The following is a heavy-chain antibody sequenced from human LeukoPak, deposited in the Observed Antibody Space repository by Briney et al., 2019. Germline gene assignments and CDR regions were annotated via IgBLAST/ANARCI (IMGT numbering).Heavy chain of an antibody. D-gene: IGHD1-1*01. J-gene: IGHJ4*02. CDR1: GFTFSSYG. Sequence: PGTSLRLSCAASGFTFSSYGMHWVCQAPGKGLEWVAVISYDGSNKYYADSVKGRFTISRDNSKNTLYLQMNSLRAEDTAVYYCAKNGEEDFDYWGQGTLVTVSS. CDR3: AKNGEEDFDY. V-gene: IGHV3-30*18. CDR2: ISYDGSNK.